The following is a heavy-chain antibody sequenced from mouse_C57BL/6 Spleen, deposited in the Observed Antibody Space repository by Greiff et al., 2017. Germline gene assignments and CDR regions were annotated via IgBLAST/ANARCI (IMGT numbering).Heavy chain of an antibody. Sequence: QVQLQQSGPELVKPGASVKISCKASGYAFSSSWMNWVKQRPGKGLEWIGRIYPGDGDTNYNGKFKGKATLAADKSSSTAYMQLSSLTSEDSAVCFCASLQLGTYFDYWGQGTTLTVSS. V-gene: IGHV1-82*01. D-gene: IGHD4-1*02. J-gene: IGHJ2*01. CDR1: GYAFSSSW. CDR3: ASLQLGTYFDY. CDR2: IYPGDGDT.